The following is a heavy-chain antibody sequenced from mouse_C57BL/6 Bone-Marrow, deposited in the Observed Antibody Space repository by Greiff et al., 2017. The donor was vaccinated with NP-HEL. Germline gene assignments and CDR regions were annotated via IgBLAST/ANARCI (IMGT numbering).Heavy chain of an antibody. D-gene: IGHD2-5*01. V-gene: IGHV14-4*01. CDR2: IDPENGDT. Sequence: EVQLQQSGAELVRPGASVKLSCTASGFNIKDDYMHWVKQRPEQGLEWIGWIDPENGDTEYASKFQGKATITADTSSNTAYLQLSSLTSEDTAVYYCTTRYPPYYSNYEWYFDVWGTGTTVTVSS. CDR3: TTRYPPYYSNYEWYFDV. J-gene: IGHJ1*03. CDR1: GFNIKDDY.